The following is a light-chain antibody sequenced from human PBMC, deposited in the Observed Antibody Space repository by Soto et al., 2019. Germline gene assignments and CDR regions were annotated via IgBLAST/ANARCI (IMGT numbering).Light chain of an antibody. V-gene: IGKV3-11*01. CDR3: QQHSNWPLT. J-gene: IGKJ4*01. CDR1: QSVSSN. CDR2: DAS. Sequence: EIVLIQSPATLSLPPGERATLSCRASQSVSSNLAWYQQNPGQAPRLLIFDASNRATGIPARFSGSGSGTDFILTISSLEPEDFAVYYCQQHSNWPLTFGGGTKVEIK.